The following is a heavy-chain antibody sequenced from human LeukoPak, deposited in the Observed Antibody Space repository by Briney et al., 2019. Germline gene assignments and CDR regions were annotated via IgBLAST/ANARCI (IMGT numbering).Heavy chain of an antibody. CDR2: INHRGST. CDR3: AVSARPRYYFDY. J-gene: IGHJ4*02. Sequence: SETPSLTCAVYGGSFSGDYWSWIRQPPGKGLEWIGEINHRGSTNYNPSLKSRVTISVDTSKNQFSLKLSSVTAADTAVYYCAVSARPRYYFDYWGQGTLVTVSS. V-gene: IGHV4-34*01. CDR1: GGSFSGDY. D-gene: IGHD6-6*01.